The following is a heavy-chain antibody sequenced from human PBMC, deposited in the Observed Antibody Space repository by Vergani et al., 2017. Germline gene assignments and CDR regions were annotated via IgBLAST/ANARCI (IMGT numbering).Heavy chain of an antibody. CDR2: ISSSSSYT. V-gene: IGHV3-11*05. J-gene: IGHJ6*02. CDR1: GFTFSDYY. Sequence: QVQLVESGGGLVKPGGSLRLSCAASGFTFSDYYMSWIRQAPGKGLEWVSYISSSSSYTNYADSVKGRFTISRDNAKNSLYLQMNSLRAEDTAVYYCARSYGSGSYLSVYYYGMDGWGQGTTVTVSS. D-gene: IGHD3-10*01. CDR3: ARSYGSGSYLSVYYYGMDG.